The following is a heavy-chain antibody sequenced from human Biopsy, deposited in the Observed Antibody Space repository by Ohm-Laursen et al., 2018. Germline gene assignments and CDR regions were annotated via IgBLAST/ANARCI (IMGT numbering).Heavy chain of an antibody. CDR3: ARGSNEYGGLYFPH. D-gene: IGHD4-23*01. Sequence: TLSLTCTVSGGSFTGHYWSWIRQPPGKGLEWIGHISYTGYTSYKSSLKSRVAISLDTSRKHFSLRLTSLAAADTAVYYCARGSNEYGGLYFPHWGQGTLVTVSS. CDR2: ISYTGYT. J-gene: IGHJ1*01. V-gene: IGHV4-59*11. CDR1: GGSFTGHY.